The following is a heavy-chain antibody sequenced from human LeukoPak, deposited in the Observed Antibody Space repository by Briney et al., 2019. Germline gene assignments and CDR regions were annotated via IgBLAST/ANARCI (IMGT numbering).Heavy chain of an antibody. V-gene: IGHV3-21*05. Sequence: GGSLRLSCAASGFTFSSYSMNWVRQAPGKGLEWVSYISRSGSDIYYADSVKGRFTISRDNAKNSLYLQMDSLRAEDTAVYYCVSYYYATSGYWIDYWGQGTLVTVSS. CDR3: VSYYYATSGYWIDY. CDR1: GFTFSSYS. CDR2: ISRSGSDI. D-gene: IGHD3-22*01. J-gene: IGHJ4*02.